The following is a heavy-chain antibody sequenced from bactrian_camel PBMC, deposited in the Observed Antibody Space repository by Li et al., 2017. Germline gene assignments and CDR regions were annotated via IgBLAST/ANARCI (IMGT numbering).Heavy chain of an antibody. CDR3: AADPSPYCSGGYLALAYDY. Sequence: HVQLVESGGGSVQAGGSLRLRCVASGYHYNINYLGWFRQPPGKEREDREGVASIDQDGNTSYNDSVKGRFTISRDSGKNTLLLQLNNLKPDDTAMYYCAADPSPYCSGGYLALAYDYWGQGTQVTVS. V-gene: IGHV3S53*01. D-gene: IGHD2*01. CDR2: IDQDGNT. J-gene: IGHJ4*01. CDR1: GYHYNINY.